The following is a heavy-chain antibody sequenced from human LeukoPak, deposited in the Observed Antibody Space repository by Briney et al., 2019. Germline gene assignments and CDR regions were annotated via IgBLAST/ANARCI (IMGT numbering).Heavy chain of an antibody. CDR3: ARGPSIIPVPAAGYYYMDV. J-gene: IGHJ6*03. CDR1: GGSFSGYF. D-gene: IGHD2-2*01. CDR2: INHSGST. V-gene: IGHV4-34*01. Sequence: PSETLSLTCAAYGGSFSGYFWSWIRQPPGKGLECIGEINHSGSTNYNSSLKSRVTISIDTSKNQFSLKVRSVTAADTAVYYCARGPSIIPVPAAGYYYMDVWGKGTTVTVSS.